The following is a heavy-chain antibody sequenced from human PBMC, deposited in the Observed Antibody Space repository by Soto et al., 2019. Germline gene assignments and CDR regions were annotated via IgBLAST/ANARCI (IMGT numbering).Heavy chain of an antibody. Sequence: EVQLVESGGGLVQPGGSLRLSCVASGFTFSDPYMDWVRQAPGKGLEWVGRSRNKVHSYTTEYAASVKGRFTISRDDSKNLLYLQMNSLKPEYTAVYFCAREGIADSGAFDIWGQGTVVAVS. CDR3: AREGIADSGAFDI. D-gene: IGHD2-21*02. CDR2: SRNKVHSYTT. CDR1: GFTFSDPY. V-gene: IGHV3-72*01. J-gene: IGHJ3*02.